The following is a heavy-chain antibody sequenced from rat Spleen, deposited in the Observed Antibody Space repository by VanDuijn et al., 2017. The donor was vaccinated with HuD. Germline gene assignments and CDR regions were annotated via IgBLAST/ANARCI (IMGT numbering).Heavy chain of an antibody. CDR1: GFSLTSYH. J-gene: IGHJ2*01. CDR2: MWSDGDT. V-gene: IGHV2-32*01. D-gene: IGHD1-4*01. CDR3: ARDRGGPTGDY. Sequence: QVQLKESGPGLVQPSQTLSLTCTVSGFSLTSYHVHWVRQPPGKGLEWMGVMWSDGDTSYNSALKSRLSISRDTSKSQVFLKMSSLRTEDTATYYCARDRGGPTGDYWGQGVMVTVSS.